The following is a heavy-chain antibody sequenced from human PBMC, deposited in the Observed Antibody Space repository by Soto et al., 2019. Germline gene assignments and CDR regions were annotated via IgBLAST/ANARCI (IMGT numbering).Heavy chain of an antibody. D-gene: IGHD1-26*01. J-gene: IGHJ4*02. CDR3: AKEDVGGYYYSGL. V-gene: IGHV3-48*01. CDR1: VFTFSSYS. Sequence: GGSLRLSCAASVFTFSSYSMNWVRQAPGKGLEWVSYISSSSSTIYYADSEKCRFTISRDNSKNTLYLQMNSLRAEDTAVYYCAKEDVGGYYYSGLWGQGTLVTVSS. CDR2: ISSSSSTI.